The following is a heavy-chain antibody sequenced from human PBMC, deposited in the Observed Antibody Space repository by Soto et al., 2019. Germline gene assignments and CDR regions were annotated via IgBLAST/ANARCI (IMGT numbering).Heavy chain of an antibody. V-gene: IGHV2-5*02. CDR2: IFWDDDK. D-gene: IGHD4-17*01. J-gene: IGHJ4*02. Sequence: QITFKESGPTLVKPKQTLALTCTFSGFSVTSYGVCVGWIRQPPGKALEWLEVIFWDDDKRYSPSLESRRSSARDTSQDQVFLTMTNMESVDTATYYCARMNDGDYTFWGQGTRVTVSS. CDR1: GFSVTSYGVC. CDR3: ARMNDGDYTF.